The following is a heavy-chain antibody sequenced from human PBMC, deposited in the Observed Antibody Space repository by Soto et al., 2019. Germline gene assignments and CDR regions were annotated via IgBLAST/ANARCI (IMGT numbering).Heavy chain of an antibody. D-gene: IGHD2-15*01. CDR3: ARSTYCNGGSCYPQY. Sequence: QVQVEEFGGGVVRPGRSLRLSCEGPGFTFSDYGFHWVRQAPGKGLEWVAMISYDGSDRYYRDSVQGRFTISRDDSKNTVFLQMNSLRTEDTAMYYCARSTYCNGGSCYPQYWGPGTLVTVPS. J-gene: IGHJ4*02. V-gene: IGHV3-30*03. CDR1: GFTFSDYG. CDR2: ISYDGSDR.